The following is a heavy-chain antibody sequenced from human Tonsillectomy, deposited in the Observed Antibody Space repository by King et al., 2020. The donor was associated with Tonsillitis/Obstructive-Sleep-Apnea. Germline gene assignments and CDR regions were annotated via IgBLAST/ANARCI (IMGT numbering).Heavy chain of an antibody. D-gene: IGHD3/OR15-3a*01. Sequence: VQLVESGGGLVKPGGSLRLSCAASGFTFSNAWMNWVRQAPGKGLEWVGRIKSKTDGGKTDYAATVKGRFTISRDDSENTLYLQMNSLKTEDTSVYYCTTVLSLGDFWTDLTYIMSGSPEYYYGLDVWGQGTTVTVSS. J-gene: IGHJ6*02. CDR1: GFTFSNAW. CDR2: IKSKTDGGKT. V-gene: IGHV3-15*07. CDR3: TTVLSLGDFWTDLTYIMSGSPEYYYGLDV.